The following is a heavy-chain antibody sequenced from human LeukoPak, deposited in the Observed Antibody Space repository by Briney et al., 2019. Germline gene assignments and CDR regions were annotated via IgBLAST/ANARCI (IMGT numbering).Heavy chain of an antibody. CDR3: AGDPKGYYGSGSPWAYYYGMDV. Sequence: GGSLRLSCAASGFTFSSYAMHWVRQAPGKGLEWVAVISYDGSNKYYADSVKGRFTISRDNSKNTVFLQMNTLRADDTAVYYCAGDPKGYYGSGSPWAYYYGMDVWGQGTTVTVSS. J-gene: IGHJ6*02. CDR2: ISYDGSNK. CDR1: GFTFSSYA. D-gene: IGHD3-10*01. V-gene: IGHV3-30*07.